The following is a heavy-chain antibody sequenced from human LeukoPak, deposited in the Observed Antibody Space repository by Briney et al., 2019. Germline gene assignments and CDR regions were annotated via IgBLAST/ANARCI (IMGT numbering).Heavy chain of an antibody. CDR1: GYTFTSYD. CDR2: MNPNSGNT. D-gene: IGHD3-9*01. CDR3: ARAPLRYFDWPISPWEPDNWFDP. J-gene: IGHJ5*02. V-gene: IGHV1-8*01. Sequence: ASVKVSCKASGYTFTSYDINWVRQATGQGLEWMGWMNPNSGNTGYAQKFQGRVTMTRNTSISTAYMELSSLRSEDTAVYYCARAPLRYFDWPISPWEPDNWFDPWGQGTLVTVPS.